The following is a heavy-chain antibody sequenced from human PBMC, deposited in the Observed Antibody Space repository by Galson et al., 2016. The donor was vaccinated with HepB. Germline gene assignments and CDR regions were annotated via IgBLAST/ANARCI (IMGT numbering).Heavy chain of an antibody. V-gene: IGHV4-61*01. D-gene: IGHD3-10*01. J-gene: IGHJ4*02. Sequence: ETLSLTCTVSGASVRSGSHYWSWIRQPPGKGLEWIAYIYYSGPTTYNPPLKSRLTISVDTSKNQFSLKLSSVTAADTAVYYCARERLTMLRGIIMRDFDYWGQGTLVTVSS. CDR2: IYYSGPT. CDR3: ARERLTMLRGIIMRDFDY. CDR1: GASVRSGSHY.